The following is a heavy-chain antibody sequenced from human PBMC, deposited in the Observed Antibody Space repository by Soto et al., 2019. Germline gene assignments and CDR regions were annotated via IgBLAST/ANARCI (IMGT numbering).Heavy chain of an antibody. CDR1: GGTFSRYT. V-gene: IGHV1-69*02. CDR3: ERGSTIVRGALSWFDP. D-gene: IGHD3-10*01. Sequence: QVQLVQSGAEVKKPGSSVKVSCKASGGTFSRYTINWVRQAPGQGLEWMGRIIPIAAIANYTQKFQGRVTITVDKSSTTAYMELSSLRSDDTAVYYCERGSTIVRGALSWFDPWGQGTLVTVSS. CDR2: IIPIAAIA. J-gene: IGHJ5*02.